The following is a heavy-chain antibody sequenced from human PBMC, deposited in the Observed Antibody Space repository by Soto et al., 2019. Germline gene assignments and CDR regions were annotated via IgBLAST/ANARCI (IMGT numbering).Heavy chain of an antibody. CDR1: GFSFGDYA. D-gene: IGHD2-2*01. J-gene: IGHJ6*02. CDR2: IRGTVYGGTT. CDR3: TRQRDCSSTSCLSYYYSGMDV. Sequence: GGSLRLSGTASGFSFGDYAMSWFRQAPGKGLEWVGFIRGTVYGGTTQYAASVKGRFTISRDDSKSIAYLQMNSLKTEDTALYYCTRQRDCSSTSCLSYYYSGMDVWGQGTPVTVSS. V-gene: IGHV3-49*03.